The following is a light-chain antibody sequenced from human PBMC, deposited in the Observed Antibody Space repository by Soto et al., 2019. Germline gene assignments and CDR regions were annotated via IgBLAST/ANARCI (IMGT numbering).Light chain of an antibody. CDR2: NVY. CDR3: SAYTVSRTYV. Sequence: QSVLTQPASVSGSPGQSITFSCTGTSSDVGAYNFVSWHQQHPGKAPKLMIYNVYDRPSGISYRFSGSKSGNTASLTISGLQGEDEADYYCSAYTVSRTYVFGTGTKVTVL. V-gene: IGLV2-14*03. J-gene: IGLJ1*01. CDR1: SSDVGAYNF.